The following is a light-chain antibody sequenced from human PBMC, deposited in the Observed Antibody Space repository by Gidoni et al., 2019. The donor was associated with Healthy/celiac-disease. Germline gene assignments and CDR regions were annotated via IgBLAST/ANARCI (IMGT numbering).Light chain of an antibody. CDR1: QGISSG. V-gene: IGKV1-17*01. Sequence: DIQMTQSPSSLSASVGDRVTITCRASQGISSGLGWYQQKPGNAPKRLIYAASSLQSGVPSRFSGSGSGTEFTLTISSLQPEDFATYYCQQYNSYSYTFGQGTKLEIK. CDR3: QQYNSYSYT. J-gene: IGKJ2*01. CDR2: AAS.